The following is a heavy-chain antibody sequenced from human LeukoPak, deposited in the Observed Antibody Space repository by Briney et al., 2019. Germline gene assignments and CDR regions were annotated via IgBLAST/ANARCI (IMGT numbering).Heavy chain of an antibody. D-gene: IGHD3-22*01. CDR2: NYYSGST. V-gene: IGHV4-59*08. CDR3: ASQEGVVITTYAFDI. J-gene: IGHJ3*02. CDR1: GGSISSYY. Sequence: SESLSLTCTVSGGSISSYYWSWIRQPPGKGLEWIGYNYYSGSTNYNPSLKSRVTISVDTSKNQFSLKLSSVTAADTAVYFCASQEGVVITTYAFDIWGQGTMVTVSS.